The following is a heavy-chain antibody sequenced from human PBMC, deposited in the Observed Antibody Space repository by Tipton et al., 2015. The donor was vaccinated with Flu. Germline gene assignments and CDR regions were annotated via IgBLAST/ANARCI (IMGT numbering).Heavy chain of an antibody. Sequence: QLVQSGAEVKKPGASVKVSCKASGYTFTSYGISWVRQAPGQGLEWMGWISAYNGNTNYAQKLQGRVTMTTDTSTSTAYMELRSLRSDDTAVYYCARDPGYSSGWYPTYYYYSGMDVWGQGTTVTVSS. CDR3: ARDPGYSSGWYPTYYYYSGMDV. CDR1: GYTFTSYG. V-gene: IGHV1-18*01. CDR2: ISAYNGNT. D-gene: IGHD6-19*01. J-gene: IGHJ6*02.